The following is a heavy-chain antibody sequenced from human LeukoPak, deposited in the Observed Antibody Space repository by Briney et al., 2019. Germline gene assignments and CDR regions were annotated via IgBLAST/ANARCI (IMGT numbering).Heavy chain of an antibody. CDR2: IKQDGSEK. CDR3: ASPPYGGNSYAFDI. V-gene: IGHV3-7*01. CDR1: GFTFSSYW. J-gene: IGHJ3*02. Sequence: TGGSLRLSCAASGFTFSSYWMSWVRQAPGKGLEWVANIKQDGSEKYYVDSVKGRFTISRDNAKNSLYLQMNSLRAEDTAVYYCASPPYGGNSYAFDIWGQGTTVTVSS. D-gene: IGHD4-23*01.